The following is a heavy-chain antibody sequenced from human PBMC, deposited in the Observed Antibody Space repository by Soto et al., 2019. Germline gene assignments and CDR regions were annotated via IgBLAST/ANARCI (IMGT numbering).Heavy chain of an antibody. Sequence: PGESLKISCKGSGYSFTSYWISWVRQMPGKGLEWMGRIDPSDSYTNYSPSFQGHVTISADKSISTAYLQWSSLKVSDTAMYYCARLQTLGTAMYYYYYGMDVWGQGTTVTVSS. J-gene: IGHJ6*02. D-gene: IGHD2-2*01. CDR3: ARLQTLGTAMYYYYYGMDV. CDR1: GYSFTSYW. V-gene: IGHV5-10-1*01. CDR2: IDPSDSYT.